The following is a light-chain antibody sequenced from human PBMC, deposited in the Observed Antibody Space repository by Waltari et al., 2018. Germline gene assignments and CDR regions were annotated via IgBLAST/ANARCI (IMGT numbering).Light chain of an antibody. CDR3: QAWDSSTAHVV. V-gene: IGLV3-1*01. CDR2: QDS. Sequence: SYELTQPPSVSVSPGQPASITCPGAKLGDKYACWYQQKPGQSPVLVIYQDSKRPSGIPERFSGSNSGNTATLTISGTQAMDEADYYCQAWDSSTAHVVFGGGTKLTVL. CDR1: KLGDKY. J-gene: IGLJ2*01.